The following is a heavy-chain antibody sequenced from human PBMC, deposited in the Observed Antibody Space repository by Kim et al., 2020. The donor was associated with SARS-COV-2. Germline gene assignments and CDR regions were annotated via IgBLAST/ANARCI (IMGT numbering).Heavy chain of an antibody. CDR1: GVSFSVSG. Sequence: GGSLRLSCAGSGVSFSVSGVEWWGGAGGGGMEWVGRIRSKANRYTTAYGASVKGRFIVSRDDSENTAHLQMDSLKTEDTAVYYCIRYYYDRSGSGVYWGQGTLVTVSS. D-gene: IGHD3-22*01. V-gene: IGHV3-73*01. J-gene: IGHJ4*02. CDR3: IRYYYDRSGSGVY. CDR2: IRSKANRYTT.